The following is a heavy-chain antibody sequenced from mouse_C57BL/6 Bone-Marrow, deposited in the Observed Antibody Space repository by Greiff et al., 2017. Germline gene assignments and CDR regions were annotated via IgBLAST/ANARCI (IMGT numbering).Heavy chain of an antibody. CDR1: GYTFTDYN. Sequence: VQLKQSGPELVKPGASVKMSCKASGYTFTDYNMHWVKQSHGKSLEWIGYINPNNGGTSYNQKFKGKATLTVNKSSSTAYMELRSLTSEESAVYYCARERPTSEAMDYWGQGTSVTVSS. CDR2: INPNNGGT. V-gene: IGHV1-22*01. D-gene: IGHD5-1*01. J-gene: IGHJ4*01. CDR3: ARERPTSEAMDY.